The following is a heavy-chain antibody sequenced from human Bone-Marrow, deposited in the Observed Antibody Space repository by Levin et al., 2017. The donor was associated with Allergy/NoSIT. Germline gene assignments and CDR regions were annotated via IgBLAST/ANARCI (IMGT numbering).Heavy chain of an antibody. D-gene: IGHD6-13*01. V-gene: IGHV1-24*01. CDR3: ATDHREIAAAARGPSFQH. CDR2: FDPEDGET. Sequence: ASVKVSCKVSGYTLTELSMHWVRQAPGKGLEWMGGFDPEDGETIYAQKFQGRVTMTEDTSTDTAYMELSSLRSEDTAVYYCATDHREIAAAARGPSFQHWGQGTLVTVSS. CDR1: GYTLTELS. J-gene: IGHJ1*01.